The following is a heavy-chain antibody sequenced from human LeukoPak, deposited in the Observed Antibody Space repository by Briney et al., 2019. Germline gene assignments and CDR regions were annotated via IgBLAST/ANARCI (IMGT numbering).Heavy chain of an antibody. D-gene: IGHD2-2*01. Sequence: SATLSLTCAVYGGSFSGYYWSWIRQPPGKGLEWIGEINHSGSTNYSPSLKSRVTISVDTSKNQFSLKLSSVTAADTAVYYCARAPSVVPAATRRHYYGMDVWGQGTTVTVSS. CDR1: GGSFSGYY. V-gene: IGHV4-34*01. CDR2: INHSGST. CDR3: ARAPSVVPAATRRHYYGMDV. J-gene: IGHJ6*02.